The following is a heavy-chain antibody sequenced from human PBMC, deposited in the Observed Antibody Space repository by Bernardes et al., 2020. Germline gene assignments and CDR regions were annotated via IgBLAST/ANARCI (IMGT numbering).Heavy chain of an antibody. V-gene: IGHV3-53*01. D-gene: IGHD1-7*01. J-gene: IGHJ3*02. CDR1: GFTVSSNS. CDR3: AGSRKGVAGTLDI. Sequence: GGSLRLSCAASGFTVSSNSMSWVRQAPGKGLEWVSVIYSGGSTYNADSVKGRFTISKDNSKNTLYLQMNSLRADDTAVYFCAGSRKGVAGTLDIWGQGTTVTVSS. CDR2: IYSGGST.